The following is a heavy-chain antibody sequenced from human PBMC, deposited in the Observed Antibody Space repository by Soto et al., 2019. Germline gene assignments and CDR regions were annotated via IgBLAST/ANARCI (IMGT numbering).Heavy chain of an antibody. V-gene: IGHV1-2*02. D-gene: IGHD1-26*01. CDR3: ARIKWGLDYYSGMDV. CDR1: GYTFSDYF. CDR2: INPKTAAT. Sequence: ASVKVSCKASGYTFSDYFIQWLRQSPVQGLEWVAWINPKTAATNYAKKFQDRVTVTSDTSFSTAYLELTRLRPDDTALYYCARIKWGLDYYSGMDVWGQGTAVTSP. J-gene: IGHJ6*02.